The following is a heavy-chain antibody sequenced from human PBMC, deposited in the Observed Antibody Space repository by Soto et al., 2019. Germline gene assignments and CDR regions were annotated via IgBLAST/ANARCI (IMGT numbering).Heavy chain of an antibody. CDR1: GGSISSGGYS. Sequence: SETLSLTCAVSGGSISSGGYSWSWIRQPPGKGLEWIGYIYHSGSTYYNPSLKSRVTISVDTSKNQLSLKLSSVTAADTAVYFCARLRAYCDGDCSSVPHFDYWGQGTLVTVSS. D-gene: IGHD2-21*02. V-gene: IGHV4-30-2*01. CDR3: ARLRAYCDGDCSSVPHFDY. CDR2: IYHSGST. J-gene: IGHJ4*02.